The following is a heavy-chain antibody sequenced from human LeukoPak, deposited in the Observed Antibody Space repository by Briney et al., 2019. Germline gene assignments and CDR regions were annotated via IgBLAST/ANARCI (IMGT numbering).Heavy chain of an antibody. Sequence: GESLKISCKGSGYRFTSYWIAWVSQKPGKGLELMGIISPANSETLYSPSFQGQVTMSADSSTAYLQWSSLKASDTAIYYCARRGGNWLDPWGQGTLVTVSS. J-gene: IGHJ5*02. CDR3: ARRGGNWLDP. CDR2: ISPANSET. CDR1: GYRFTSYW. D-gene: IGHD3-16*01. V-gene: IGHV5-51*01.